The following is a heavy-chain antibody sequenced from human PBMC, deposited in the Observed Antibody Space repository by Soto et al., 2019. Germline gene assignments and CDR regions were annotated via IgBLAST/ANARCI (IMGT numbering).Heavy chain of an antibody. CDR1: GYTFTTYY. V-gene: IGHV1-46*01. CDR3: ARDPNFSLTFHYYGMDV. Sequence: QVQLVQSGAEVTKPGASVKISCKASGYTFTTYYLHWVRQAPGQGLEWMGIINPDTGSTSSAQNFRGRVSVTRDTSTTTVYMELYSLSSEDTAVYYCARDPNFSLTFHYYGMDVWGQGTTVTVSS. J-gene: IGHJ6*02. CDR2: INPDTGST.